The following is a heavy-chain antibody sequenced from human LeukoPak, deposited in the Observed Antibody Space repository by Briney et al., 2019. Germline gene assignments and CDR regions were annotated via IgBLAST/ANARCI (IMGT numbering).Heavy chain of an antibody. V-gene: IGHV4-34*01. Sequence: PSETLSLTCAVYGGSFNGYYWSWIRQPPGKGLEWIGEINHSGSTNYNPSLKSRVTISVDTSKNQFSLKLSSVTAADTAVYYCARGRVTWLGAFDIWGQGTMVTGSS. CDR1: GGSFNGYY. CDR3: ARGRVTWLGAFDI. J-gene: IGHJ3*02. CDR2: INHSGST. D-gene: IGHD2-21*02.